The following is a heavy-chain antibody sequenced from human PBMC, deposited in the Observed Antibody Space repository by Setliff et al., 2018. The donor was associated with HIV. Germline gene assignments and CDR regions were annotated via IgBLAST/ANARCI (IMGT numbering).Heavy chain of an antibody. J-gene: IGHJ4*02. CDR3: AKGRGRCLSGGDCFYTFDS. Sequence: PGGSLRLSCAASGFTFNSHAMNWVRQAPAKGLAWVAAIGSSGLNTYYADSLKGRVIISRDNSKNTLYLQMNDLRAEDTAVYYCAKGRGRCLSGGDCFYTFDSWGQGTLVTVSS. CDR1: GFTFNSHA. D-gene: IGHD2-21*02. V-gene: IGHV3-23*01. CDR2: IGSSGLNT.